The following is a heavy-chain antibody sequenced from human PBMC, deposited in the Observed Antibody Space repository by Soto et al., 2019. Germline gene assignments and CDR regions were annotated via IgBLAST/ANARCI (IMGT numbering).Heavy chain of an antibody. CDR2: IYPGDSDT. D-gene: IGHD6-13*01. CDR1: GYSLTSYW. J-gene: IGHJ6*02. CDR3: ARTAAAGKYYYGMDV. Sequence: GESLKISCKGSGYSLTSYWIGWVRQMPGKGLECMGIIYPGDSDTRYSPSFQGQVTISADKSISTAYLQWSSLKASDTAMYYCARTAAAGKYYYGMDVWGQGTTVTVS. V-gene: IGHV5-51*01.